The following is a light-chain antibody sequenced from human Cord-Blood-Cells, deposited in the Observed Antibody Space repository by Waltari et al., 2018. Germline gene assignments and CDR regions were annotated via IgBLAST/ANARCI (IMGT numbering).Light chain of an antibody. CDR1: SSDVGSYNL. J-gene: IGLJ2*01. V-gene: IGLV2-23*01. CDR2: EGS. CDR3: CSYAGSSNVV. Sequence: QPALTQPASVSGSPGQSITISRTGTSSDVGSYNLVSWYQQHPGKAPKLMIYEGSKRPSGVSNRFSGSKSGNTASLTISGLQAEDEADYYCCSYAGSSNVVFGGGTKLTVL.